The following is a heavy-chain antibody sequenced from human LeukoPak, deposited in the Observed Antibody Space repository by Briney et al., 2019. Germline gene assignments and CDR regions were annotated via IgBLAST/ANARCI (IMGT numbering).Heavy chain of an antibody. CDR3: TRDINWNYDY. CDR2: INPNSGDT. Sequence: GASVKVSCKASGYTFADSYMDWVRQAPGQGLEWMGWINPNSGDTNYAQKFQGRVTMTRDTSISTAYMELSRLTSDDTAVYYCTRDINWNYDYWGQGTLVTVSS. J-gene: IGHJ4*02. CDR1: GYTFADSY. V-gene: IGHV1-2*02. D-gene: IGHD1-7*01.